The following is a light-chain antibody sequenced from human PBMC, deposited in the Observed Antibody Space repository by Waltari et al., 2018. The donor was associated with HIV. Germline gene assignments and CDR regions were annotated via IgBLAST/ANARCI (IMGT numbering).Light chain of an antibody. CDR3: CSYAGSGGPVV. CDR1: SSDFGSYNL. CDR2: EVS. Sequence: QSALTQPASVSGSPGQSITIPCTGTSSDFGSYNLVSWYQQHPGKATTLMIYEVSKRPSGVSDRFSGSKSGNTASLTISGLQAEDEADYHCCSYAGSGGPVVFGGGTKLTVL. V-gene: IGLV2-23*02. J-gene: IGLJ2*01.